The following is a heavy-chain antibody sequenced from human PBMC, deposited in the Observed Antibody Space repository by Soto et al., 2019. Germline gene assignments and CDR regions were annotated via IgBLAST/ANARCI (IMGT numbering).Heavy chain of an antibody. CDR3: TRDNPLPYNSNSWKCYYGMDV. D-gene: IGHD1-20*01. V-gene: IGHV4-31*03. J-gene: IGHJ6*02. CDR2: IYYNSGST. Sequence: QVQLQESGPGLVKPSQTLSLTCIVSGGSIRSGGYFWSWIRQHPGQGLEWIGNIYYNSGSTYYTPSLKSRVAIAVDASKNQFSLDLRSVNAADTAVYFWTRDNPLPYNSNSWKCYYGMDVWGQGTTVIVS. CDR1: GGSIRSGGYF.